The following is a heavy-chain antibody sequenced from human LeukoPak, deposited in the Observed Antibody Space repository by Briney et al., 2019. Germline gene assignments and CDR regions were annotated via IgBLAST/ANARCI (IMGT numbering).Heavy chain of an antibody. CDR2: INSDGSST. CDR3: VRKWELRDY. CDR1: GFTFSGYW. Sequence: GGSLRLSCAASGFTFSGYWMHWVRQAPGKRLVWVSRINSDGSSTTYADSVKGRFTISRDNAKDTLFLQMNSLRVEDTAVYYCVRKWELRDYWGQGSLVTVSS. D-gene: IGHD1-26*01. J-gene: IGHJ4*02. V-gene: IGHV3-74*01.